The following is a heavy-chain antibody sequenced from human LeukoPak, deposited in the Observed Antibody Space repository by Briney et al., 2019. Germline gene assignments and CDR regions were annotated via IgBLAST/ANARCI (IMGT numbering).Heavy chain of an antibody. Sequence: EASVTVSCKASGGTFSSYAISWVRQAPGQGLEWMGGIIPIFGTANYAQKFQGRVTITADESTSTAYMELSRLRSEDTAVYYCARISGSSRGFDPWGQGTLVTVSS. D-gene: IGHD3-10*01. J-gene: IGHJ5*02. CDR3: ARISGSSRGFDP. CDR1: GGTFSSYA. CDR2: IIPIFGTA. V-gene: IGHV1-69*13.